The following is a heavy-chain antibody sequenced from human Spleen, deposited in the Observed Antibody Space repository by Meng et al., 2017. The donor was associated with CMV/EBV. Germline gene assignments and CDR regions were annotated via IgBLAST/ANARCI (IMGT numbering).Heavy chain of an antibody. CDR1: GFTFSSYG. CDR2: IWYDGSNK. CDR3: ARVEALYYFDS. J-gene: IGHJ4*02. Sequence: GESLKISCAASGFTFSSYGMHWVRQAPGKGLEWVAVIWYDGSNKYYADSVKGRFTISRDNSKNTLYLQMNSLRAEDTAVYYCARVEALYYFDSWGQGTLVTVSS. V-gene: IGHV3-33*01.